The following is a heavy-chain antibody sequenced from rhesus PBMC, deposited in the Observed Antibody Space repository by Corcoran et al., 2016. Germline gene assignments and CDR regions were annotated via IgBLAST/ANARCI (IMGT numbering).Heavy chain of an antibody. Sequence: QVQLVQSGAEVKKPGASVKVSCKASGFPFGSYAISWVRQAPGQGLEWRHTLVGRTNDPEKCQGRVTMTADTSTSTAYMELSSLRSEDTAVYYCARVPHYEDDYGYYFDYWGQGVLVTVSS. CDR3: ARVPHYEDDYGYYFDY. CDR2: RHTLVGRT. J-gene: IGHJ4*01. CDR1: GFPFGSYA. D-gene: IGHD3-9*01. V-gene: IGHV1-198*02.